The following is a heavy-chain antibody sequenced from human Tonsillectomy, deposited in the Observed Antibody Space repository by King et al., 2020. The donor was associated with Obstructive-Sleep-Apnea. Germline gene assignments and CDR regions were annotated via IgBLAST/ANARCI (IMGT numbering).Heavy chain of an antibody. V-gene: IGHV4-31*03. J-gene: IGHJ4*02. D-gene: IGHD5-18*01. Sequence: VQLQESGPGLVKPSQTLSLTCTVSGGSISSGGFYWSWIRQHPGKGLEWIGYIYYSGSTYYNPSLKSRVSIYVDTSKNQFSLKRSSVTAADTAVYYCARDGGYSYGFSLDYWGQGTLVTVSS. CDR3: ARDGGYSYGFSLDY. CDR1: GGSISSGGFY. CDR2: IYYSGST.